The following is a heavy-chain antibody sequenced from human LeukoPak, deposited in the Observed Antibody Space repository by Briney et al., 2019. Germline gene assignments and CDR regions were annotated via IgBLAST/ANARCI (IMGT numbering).Heavy chain of an antibody. CDR3: VKDMGFDLLKDAFHV. J-gene: IGHJ3*01. CDR1: GFSLDDYA. V-gene: IGHV3-9*01. Sequence: GGPLRLSCVGSGFSLDDYAMHWVRQVPGKGLEWVSSISWDSGNQAYTDSVKGRFTISRDNDKNSLYLQMNSLRPEDTALYYCVKDMGFDLLKDAFHVWGQGTLVTVSS. CDR2: ISWDSGNQ. D-gene: IGHD3-9*01.